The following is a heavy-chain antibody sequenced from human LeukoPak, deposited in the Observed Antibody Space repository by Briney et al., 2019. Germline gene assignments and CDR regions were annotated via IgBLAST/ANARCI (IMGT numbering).Heavy chain of an antibody. Sequence: GGSLRLSCAASGFTFSSYSMNWVRQAPGKGLEWVSYISASGGSIYYADSVKGRFTISRDDAKNSLYLQMNSLRAEDTAVYYCARRGGFDYWGQGTLVTVSS. D-gene: IGHD3-16*01. CDR2: ISASGGSI. CDR1: GFTFSSYS. V-gene: IGHV3-48*04. CDR3: ARRGGFDY. J-gene: IGHJ4*02.